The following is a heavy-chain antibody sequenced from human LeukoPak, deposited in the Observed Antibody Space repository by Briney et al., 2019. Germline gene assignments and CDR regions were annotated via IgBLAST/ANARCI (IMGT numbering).Heavy chain of an antibody. Sequence: TSETLSLTCTVSGGSISSYYWSWIRQPPGKGLEWIGYIYYIGNTNYNPSLKSRVTISVDTSKNQFSLKLSSVTAADTAVYYCARGTPSYWFDPWGQGTLVTVSS. V-gene: IGHV4-59*08. J-gene: IGHJ5*02. CDR1: GGSISSYY. CDR3: ARGTPSYWFDP. CDR2: IYYIGNT.